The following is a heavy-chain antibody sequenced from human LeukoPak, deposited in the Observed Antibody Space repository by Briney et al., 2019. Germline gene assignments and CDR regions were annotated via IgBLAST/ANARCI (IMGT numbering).Heavy chain of an antibody. CDR1: GGSVSRGSYY. Sequence: SETLSLTCTVSGGSVSRGSYYWSWTRQPPGKGLEWIGYTHHSGTTNYSPSLKSRVTISVDMFKNQFFLNLTSVTAEDPAVYYCARGRLGATYWGQGTLVTVSS. CDR2: THHSGTT. J-gene: IGHJ4*02. D-gene: IGHD1-26*01. V-gene: IGHV4-61*01. CDR3: ARGRLGATY.